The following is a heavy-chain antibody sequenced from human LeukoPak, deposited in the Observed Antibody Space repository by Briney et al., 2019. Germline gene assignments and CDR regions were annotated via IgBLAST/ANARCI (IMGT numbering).Heavy chain of an antibody. CDR3: ARTDYGDYVYDY. V-gene: IGHV4-34*01. CDR2: INHSGST. CDR1: GGSFSGYY. D-gene: IGHD4-17*01. Sequence: SETLSLTCAVCGGSFSGYYWSWIRQPPGEGLEWIGEINHSGSTNYNPSLKSRVTISVDTSKNQFSLKLSSVTAADTAVYYCARTDYGDYVYDYWGQGTLVTVSS. J-gene: IGHJ4*02.